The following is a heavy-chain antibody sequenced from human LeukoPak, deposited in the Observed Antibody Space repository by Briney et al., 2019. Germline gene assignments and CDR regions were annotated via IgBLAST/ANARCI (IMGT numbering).Heavy chain of an antibody. CDR1: GDSINSLDL. J-gene: IGHJ3*02. V-gene: IGHV4-4*02. Sequence: TPSETLSLTCTVSGDSINSLDLWSWVRQPPGKGLEWIGEMYLSGTTHSNPSVKSRVTISVDRSKNQFSLKLSSVTAADTAVYYCARALGYCSGGSCHDAFDIWGQGTMVTVSS. CDR3: ARALGYCSGGSCHDAFDI. CDR2: MYLSGTT. D-gene: IGHD2-15*01.